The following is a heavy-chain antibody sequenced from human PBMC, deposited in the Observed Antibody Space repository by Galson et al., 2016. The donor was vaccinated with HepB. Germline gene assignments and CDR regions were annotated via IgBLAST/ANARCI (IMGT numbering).Heavy chain of an antibody. CDR1: GFTFDDYA. CDR3: AKGGLVAATPVDY. D-gene: IGHD2-15*01. CDR2: ISWNSGSI. J-gene: IGHJ4*02. V-gene: IGHV3-9*01. Sequence: SLRLSCAASGFTFDDYAMHWVRQAPGKGLEWVSGISWNSGSIAYGDSVKGRFTISRDNAKNSLYLRMNSLRAEDTALYYCAKGGLVAATPVDYWGQGTLVTVSS.